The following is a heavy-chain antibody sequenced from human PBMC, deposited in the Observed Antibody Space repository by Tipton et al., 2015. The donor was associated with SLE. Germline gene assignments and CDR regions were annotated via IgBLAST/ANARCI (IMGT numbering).Heavy chain of an antibody. CDR2: IYYSGST. Sequence: TLSLICTVSGGSISSYYWSWIRQPPGKGQEWIGYIYYSGSTNYNPSLKSRVTISVDTSKNQFSLKLSSVTAADTAVYYCARDEGLDAFDIWGQGTMVTVSS. D-gene: IGHD2-21*01. CDR1: GGSISSYY. V-gene: IGHV4-59*01. J-gene: IGHJ3*02. CDR3: ARDEGLDAFDI.